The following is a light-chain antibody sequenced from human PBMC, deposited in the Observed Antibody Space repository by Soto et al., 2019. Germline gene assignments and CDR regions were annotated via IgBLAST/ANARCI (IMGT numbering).Light chain of an antibody. V-gene: IGLV2-23*02. J-gene: IGLJ3*02. CDR1: TSTVANYDL. Sequence: QSVLTQPASVSGSPGQSISISCTGTTSTVANYDLGSWYQQHPGKAPRLLMYEATKRHSGTSTRFSGSKSGNTASLTISGLQSEAYAYYYCSSGAGSVAVSVMFVGGTKLPVL. CDR2: EAT. CDR3: SSGAGSVAVSVM.